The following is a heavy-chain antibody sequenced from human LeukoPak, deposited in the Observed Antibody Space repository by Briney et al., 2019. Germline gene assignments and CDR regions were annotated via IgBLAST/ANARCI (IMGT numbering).Heavy chain of an antibody. CDR2: IKQDGSEK. CDR3: ARDSLYYGTDV. Sequence: GGSLRLPCADSGFTFSNYWMSWVRQAPGKGLEWVANIKQDGSEKYYVDSVKGRFTISRDNAKNSLYLQMNSLRAEDTAVYYCARDSLYYGTDVWGQGTTVTVSS. J-gene: IGHJ6*02. V-gene: IGHV3-7*01. CDR1: GFTFSNYW.